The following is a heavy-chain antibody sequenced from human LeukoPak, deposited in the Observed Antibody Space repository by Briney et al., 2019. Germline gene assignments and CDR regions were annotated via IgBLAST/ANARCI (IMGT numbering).Heavy chain of an antibody. V-gene: IGHV3-49*04. J-gene: IGHJ4*02. CDR2: IRSKTYGETT. CDR1: GFPFGDYA. CDR3: PRLPHSGISSFDY. Sequence: GGSLRLSCTASGFPFGDYALRWVGQAPGKGLEWVGFIRSKTYGETTAYAASVKGRFTVSRDDSKSIAYLQMNSLKTEDTAVYYCPRLPHSGISSFDYWGEGTLVSVSS. D-gene: IGHD3-10*01.